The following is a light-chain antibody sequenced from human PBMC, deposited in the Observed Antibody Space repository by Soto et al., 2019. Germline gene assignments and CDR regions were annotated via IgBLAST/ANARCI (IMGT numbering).Light chain of an antibody. CDR2: DAS. V-gene: IGKV1-5*01. J-gene: IGKJ4*01. Sequence: DIRMTQSPSTVSASVGDRVTITCRASQSISSWLAWYQQKPGKAPKLLIYDASSLESGVPSRFSGSGSGTEFTLTISSLQPDDFATYYCQQYNTYSPLTFGGGTKVDIK. CDR3: QQYNTYSPLT. CDR1: QSISSW.